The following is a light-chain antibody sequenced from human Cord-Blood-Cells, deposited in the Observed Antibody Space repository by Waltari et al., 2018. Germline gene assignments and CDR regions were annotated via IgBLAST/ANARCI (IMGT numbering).Light chain of an antibody. CDR1: SRDVGGYNY. CDR2: DVS. CDR3: SSYTSSSTYV. Sequence: QSALTQPASVSGSPGQSITISCTGTSRDVGGYNYVPWYQQHPGKAPKLMIYDVSKRPSGFSNRFSGSKSGNTASLTISGLQAEDEADYYCSSYTSSSTYVFGTGTKVTVL. J-gene: IGLJ1*01. V-gene: IGLV2-14*01.